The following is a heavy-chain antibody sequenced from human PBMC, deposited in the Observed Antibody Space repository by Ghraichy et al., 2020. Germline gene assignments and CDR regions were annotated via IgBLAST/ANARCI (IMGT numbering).Heavy chain of an antibody. D-gene: IGHD5-12*01. CDR2: IYSSGTT. J-gene: IGHJ6*02. CDR1: GGSISSYY. V-gene: IGHV4-4*07. Sequence: SETLSLTCTVSGGSISSYYWSWIRQPAGKGLEWIGRIYSSGTTNYNHSLKSRVTMSVDTSKNQFSLRLNSVTAADTAVYYCARDQVASGYYYYGMDVWGQGTTVTVSS. CDR3: ARDQVASGYYYYGMDV.